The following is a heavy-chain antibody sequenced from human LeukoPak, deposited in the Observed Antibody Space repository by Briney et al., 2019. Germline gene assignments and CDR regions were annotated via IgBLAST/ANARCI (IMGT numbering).Heavy chain of an antibody. Sequence: ASVKVSCKASGYTFTSYYMHWVRQAPGQGLEWMGIINPSGGSTSYAQKFQGRVTMTRDMSTSTVYMELSSLRSEDTAVYYCARPYYYDSSGYRLDHASDAFDIWGQGTMVTVSS. V-gene: IGHV1-46*01. J-gene: IGHJ3*02. CDR1: GYTFTSYY. CDR2: INPSGGST. D-gene: IGHD3-22*01. CDR3: ARPYYYDSSGYRLDHASDAFDI.